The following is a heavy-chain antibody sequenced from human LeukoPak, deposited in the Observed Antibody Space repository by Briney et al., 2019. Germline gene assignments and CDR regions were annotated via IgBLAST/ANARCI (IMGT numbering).Heavy chain of an antibody. V-gene: IGHV4-61*01. CDR1: GCSVSSGNYY. J-gene: IGHJ5*02. CDR2: INYSGTT. Sequence: SETLSLTCTVSGCSVSSGNYYWSWIRQPPGKGLEWIGYINYSGTTNYNPSLKSRVSISVDTSKNQFSLKLSSVTAADTAVYYCARGTMMVGPWGQGTQVTVSS. D-gene: IGHD3-22*01. CDR3: ARGTMMVGP.